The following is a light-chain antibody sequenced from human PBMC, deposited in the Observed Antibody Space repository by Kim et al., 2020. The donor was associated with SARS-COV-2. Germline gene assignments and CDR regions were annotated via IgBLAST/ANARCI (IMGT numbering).Light chain of an antibody. CDR3: ETWDSSLSAVL. V-gene: IGLV1-51*01. CDR2: DNN. CDR1: SSNIGNNY. J-gene: IGLJ2*01. Sequence: QSVLTQPPSVSAAPGEKVTISCSGSSSNIGNNYVSWYQQVPGTSPKLLIFDNNRRRSGIPDRFSGSKSGTSATLGITGLQTGDEADYYCETWDSSLSAVLFGGGTQLTVL.